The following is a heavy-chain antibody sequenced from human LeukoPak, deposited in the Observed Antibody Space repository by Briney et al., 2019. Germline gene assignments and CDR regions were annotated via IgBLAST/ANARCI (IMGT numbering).Heavy chain of an antibody. Sequence: SETLSLTCTVSGVSMSGDYWSWVRQPPGKGLEWIGYIYYDGSSNYNPSLKSRVTMSLDTSKNQFSPKVNSVTAADTAVYYCARASVSGTWDTGFDPWGQGTLVTVSS. V-gene: IGHV4-59*01. CDR1: GVSMSGDY. J-gene: IGHJ5*02. CDR3: ARASVSGTWDTGFDP. CDR2: IYYDGSS. D-gene: IGHD6-19*01.